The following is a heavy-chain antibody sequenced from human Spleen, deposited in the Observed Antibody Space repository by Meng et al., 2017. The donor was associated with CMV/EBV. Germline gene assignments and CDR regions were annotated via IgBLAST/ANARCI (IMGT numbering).Heavy chain of an antibody. CDR2: IGYTKGYI. V-gene: IGHV3-21*01. CDR3: ARPNSSAGNWNLDF. CDR1: GSTFSTYI. D-gene: IGHD1-20*01. Sequence: GGSLRRSCAASGSTFSTYIMNWVRQAPGKGLEWVSSIGYTKGYIYYADSVKGRFTISRDNAKNSLYLQMDSLRVEDTAVYYCARPNSSAGNWNLDFWGPGTLVTVSS. J-gene: IGHJ4*02.